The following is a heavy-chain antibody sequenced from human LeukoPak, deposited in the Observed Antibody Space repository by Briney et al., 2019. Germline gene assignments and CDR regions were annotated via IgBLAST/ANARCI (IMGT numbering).Heavy chain of an antibody. CDR2: ISGSGDIT. V-gene: IGHV3-23*01. CDR1: GFTFRTYA. CDR3: ATDYYDSSGSYTVDH. D-gene: IGHD3-22*01. Sequence: GGSLRLSCAASGFTFRTYAMSWVRQAPGKGLEWVSVISGSGDITHYADSVKGRFTISRDNSKNTLRLQMNGLRAEDTALYYCATDYYDSSGSYTVDHWGQGTQVTVSS. J-gene: IGHJ4*02.